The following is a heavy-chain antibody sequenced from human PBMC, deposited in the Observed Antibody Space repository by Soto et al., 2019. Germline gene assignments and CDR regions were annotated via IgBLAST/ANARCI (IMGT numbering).Heavy chain of an antibody. CDR3: ARGQRYSGSYWSDY. V-gene: IGHV4-34*01. CDR2: INHSGST. Sequence: QVQLQQWGAGLLKPSETLSLTCAVYGGSFSGYYWSWIRQPPGKGLEWVGEINHSGSTNDNPSLKRRGARSVDTSQHQFALKLSSVTAADTAVYYCARGQRYSGSYWSDYWGQGTLVTVSS. CDR1: GGSFSGYY. J-gene: IGHJ4*02. D-gene: IGHD1-26*01.